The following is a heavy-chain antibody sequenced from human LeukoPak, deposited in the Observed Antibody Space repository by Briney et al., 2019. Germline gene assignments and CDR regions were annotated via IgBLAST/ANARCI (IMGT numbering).Heavy chain of an antibody. CDR3: ATGYCSGGSCYRPFDY. CDR1: GFTFSSYS. J-gene: IGHJ4*02. CDR2: ISSSSSYI. D-gene: IGHD2-15*01. Sequence: GGSLRLSCAASGFTFSSYSMNWVRQAPGKGLEWVSSISSSSSYIYYADSVKGRFTISRDIAKNSLYLQMNSLRAEDTAVYYCATGYCSGGSCYRPFDYWGQGTLVTVSS. V-gene: IGHV3-21*01.